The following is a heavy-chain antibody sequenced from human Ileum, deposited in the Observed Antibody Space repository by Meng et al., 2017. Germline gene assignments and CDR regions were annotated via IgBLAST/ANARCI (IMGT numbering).Heavy chain of an antibody. V-gene: IGHV3-23*01. CDR3: AKEPAHLILLYFDY. CDR2: ISGSGGDT. Sequence: SCAASGFTFSDYPLSWVRQAPGKGREGVVTISGSGGDTYYADSVKGRFTITRDNSKNTLYLQMNSLRVEDTALYYCAKEPAHLILLYFDYWGQGTLVTVSS. J-gene: IGHJ4*02. CDR1: GFTFSDYP. D-gene: IGHD2-15*01.